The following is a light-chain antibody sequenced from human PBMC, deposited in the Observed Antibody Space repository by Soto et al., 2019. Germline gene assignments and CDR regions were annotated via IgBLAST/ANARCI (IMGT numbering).Light chain of an antibody. CDR1: ESMSNC. Sequence: DIQMTQSPSTLSASVGDRVTITCRASESMSNCLAWYQQKPGKASKLLISGASSLQSGVPSRFSGSASGTEFTLTISSLQPDDIATYYCQQCHRYLTFGQGTKVEMK. V-gene: IGKV1-5*01. CDR2: GAS. J-gene: IGKJ1*01. CDR3: QQCHRYLT.